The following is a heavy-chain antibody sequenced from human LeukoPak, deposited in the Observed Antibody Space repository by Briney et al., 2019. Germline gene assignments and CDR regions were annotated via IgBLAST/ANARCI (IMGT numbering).Heavy chain of an antibody. J-gene: IGHJ4*02. CDR1: GGSISSYY. CDR2: IYDSGFT. D-gene: IGHD6-13*01. V-gene: IGHV4-59*01. Sequence: ASETLSLTCTVSGGSISSYYWSWIRQPPGKGLEWIGYIYDSGFTNYSPSLRSRLTISVDTSKNQFSLRLNSVTAADTAVYYCARGYSSSWYVMGYWGQGTLVTVSS. CDR3: ARGYSSSWYVMGY.